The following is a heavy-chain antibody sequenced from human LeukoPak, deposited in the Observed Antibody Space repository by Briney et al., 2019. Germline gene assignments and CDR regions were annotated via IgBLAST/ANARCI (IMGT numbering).Heavy chain of an antibody. V-gene: IGHV1-2*02. CDR1: GYTFADYY. Sequence: ASVTVSFTASGYTFADYYFHWVRQAPGQGLEWMGWINPNNGGTQYAQKFQGRVTLTRDTSISTAYMELSRLTSDDTAVYYCARAKLDDCGGDCDQYFQHWGQGTLVTVSS. J-gene: IGHJ1*01. CDR3: ARAKLDDCGGDCDQYFQH. CDR2: INPNNGGT. D-gene: IGHD2-21*02.